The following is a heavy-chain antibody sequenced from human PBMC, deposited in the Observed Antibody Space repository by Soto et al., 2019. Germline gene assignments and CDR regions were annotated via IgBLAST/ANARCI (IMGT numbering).Heavy chain of an antibody. J-gene: IGHJ3*02. D-gene: IGHD1-1*01. CDR2: IYYSGST. CDR3: ARYAGQKDAFDI. V-gene: IGHV4-59*05. Sequence: SETLSLTCTVSGGSISSYYWSWIRQPPGKGLEWIGSIYYSGSTYYNPSLKSRVTISVDTSKNQFSLKLSSVTAADTAVYYCARYAGQKDAFDIWGQGTMVTVSS. CDR1: GGSISSYY.